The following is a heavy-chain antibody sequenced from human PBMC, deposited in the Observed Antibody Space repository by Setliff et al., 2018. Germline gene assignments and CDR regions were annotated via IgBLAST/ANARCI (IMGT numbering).Heavy chain of an antibody. CDR2: IYHSGRT. Sequence: PSETLSLTCNVSGDSISSTYHWGWIRQSPGKGLEWIGTIYHSGRTYYNPSLKSRVIILVDTSKNQFSLKLSSVSAADPAMYYCATYSVGEGGRGHWGQGVLVTVSS. V-gene: IGHV4-38-2*02. CDR3: ATYSVGEGGRGH. D-gene: IGHD3-10*01. CDR1: GDSISSTYH. J-gene: IGHJ4*02.